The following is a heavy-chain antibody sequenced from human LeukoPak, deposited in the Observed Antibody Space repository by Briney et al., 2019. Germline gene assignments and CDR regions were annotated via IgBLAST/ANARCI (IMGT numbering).Heavy chain of an antibody. D-gene: IGHD2-2*01. Sequence: PSETLSLTCTVSGGSISSGDYYWSWIRQPPGKGLEWIGYIYYSGSTYYNPSLKSRVTISVDTSKNQFSLKLSSVTAADTAVYYCARRPLVVPAARRNGYFDYWGQGTLVTVSS. CDR1: GGSISSGDYY. CDR3: ARRPLVVPAARRNGYFDY. J-gene: IGHJ4*02. CDR2: IYYSGST. V-gene: IGHV4-30-4*01.